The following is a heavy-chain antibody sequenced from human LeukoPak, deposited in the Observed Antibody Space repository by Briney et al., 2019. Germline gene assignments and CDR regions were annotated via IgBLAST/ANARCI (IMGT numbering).Heavy chain of an antibody. CDR2: MNPNSGNT. CDR1: GYTFTSYD. Sequence: ASVKVSCKASGYTFTSYDINWVRQATGLGLEWMGWMNPNSGNTGYAQKFQGRVTMTRNTSISTAYMELSSLRSEDTAVYYCARVVVAATDWFDPWGQGTVVTVSS. J-gene: IGHJ5*02. CDR3: ARVVVAATDWFDP. V-gene: IGHV1-8*01. D-gene: IGHD2-15*01.